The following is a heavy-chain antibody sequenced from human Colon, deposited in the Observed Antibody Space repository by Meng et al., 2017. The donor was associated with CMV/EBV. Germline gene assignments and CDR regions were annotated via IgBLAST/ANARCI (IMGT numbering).Heavy chain of an antibody. CDR3: TKGLQYSDFWAGDS. J-gene: IGHJ4*02. CDR2: VTGSGAST. V-gene: IGHV3-23*01. CDR1: GFTFNSFA. D-gene: IGHD3-3*01. Sequence: GESLKISCTASGFTFNSFALSWVRQPPGKGLQWVSAVTGSGASTYYADSVKGRFTISRDNSKNTVYLQMNSLRAEDTAVYYCTKGLQYSDFWAGDSWGQGTLVTVSS.